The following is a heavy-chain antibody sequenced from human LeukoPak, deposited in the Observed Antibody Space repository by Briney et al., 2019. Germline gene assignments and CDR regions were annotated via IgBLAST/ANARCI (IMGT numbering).Heavy chain of an antibody. V-gene: IGHV4-59*12. D-gene: IGHD6-25*01. Sequence: TTSETLSLTCTVSGGSISSYYWSWIRQPPGKGLEWIGYIYYSGSTNYNPSLKSRVTISVDTSKNQFSLKLSSVTAADTAVYYCARVLKRIAAASYRRKGSSYFDYWGQGTLVTVSS. CDR3: ARVLKRIAAASYRRKGSSYFDY. CDR1: GGSISSYY. J-gene: IGHJ4*02. CDR2: IYYSGST.